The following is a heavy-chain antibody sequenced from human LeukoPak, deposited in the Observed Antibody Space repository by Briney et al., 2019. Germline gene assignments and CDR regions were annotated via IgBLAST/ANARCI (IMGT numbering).Heavy chain of an antibody. V-gene: IGHV3-23*01. D-gene: IGHD6-13*01. CDR3: ARIPSSWSYFDY. CDR2: ISGSGGDT. CDR1: GFTFNNYA. J-gene: IGHJ4*02. Sequence: GGSLRLSCAASGFTFNNYAMNWVRQAPGKGLEWVSTISGSGGDTYYADSVKGRFTISRENFKNTLYLQMNSLGAEDTAVYYCARIPSSWSYFDYWGQGTLVTVAS.